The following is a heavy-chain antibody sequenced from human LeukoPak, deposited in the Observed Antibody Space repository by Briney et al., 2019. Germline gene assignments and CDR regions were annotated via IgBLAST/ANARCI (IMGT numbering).Heavy chain of an antibody. CDR1: GNTFTSYY. CDR3: ARDLRLLWFGELLSRYYYYGMDV. V-gene: IGHV1-46*01. J-gene: IGHJ6*02. CDR2: INPSSGST. D-gene: IGHD3-10*01. Sequence: GASVKVSCKASGNTFTSYYIHWVRQAPGQGLEWMGIINPSSGSTNYAQKFQGRVTITADESTSTAYMELSSLRSEDTAVYYCARDLRLLWFGELLSRYYYYGMDVWGQGTTVTVSS.